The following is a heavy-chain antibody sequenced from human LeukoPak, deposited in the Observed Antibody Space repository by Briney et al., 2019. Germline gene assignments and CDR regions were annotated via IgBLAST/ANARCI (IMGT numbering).Heavy chain of an antibody. CDR2: IIPIFGTA. J-gene: IGHJ4*02. V-gene: IGHV1-69*13. Sequence: SVKVSCKASGGTFSSYAISWVRQAPGQGLKWMGGIIPIFGTANYAQKFQGRVTITADESTSTAYMELSSLRSEDTTVYYCARFGGTVTEKHFDYWGQGTLVTVSS. CDR3: ARFGGTVTEKHFDY. D-gene: IGHD4-17*01. CDR1: GGTFSSYA.